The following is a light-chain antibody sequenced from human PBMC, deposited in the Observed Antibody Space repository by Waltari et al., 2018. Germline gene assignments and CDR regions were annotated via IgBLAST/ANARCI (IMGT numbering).Light chain of an antibody. V-gene: IGLV3-10*01. CDR3: YSTDSSGLGV. J-gene: IGLJ1*01. CDR1: ALPKKY. Sequence: SDELTQPPSVSVSPGQTARITSSGDALPKKYAHWYQQKSGQAPVVVIYEDNKRPSEIPERFSGSSSGTMATLTISGAQVEDEADYYCYSTDSSGLGVFGTGTKVTVL. CDR2: EDN.